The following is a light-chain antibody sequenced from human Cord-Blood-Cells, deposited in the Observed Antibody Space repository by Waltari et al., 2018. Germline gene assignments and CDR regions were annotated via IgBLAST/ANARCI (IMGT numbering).Light chain of an antibody. Sequence: QSVLTQPPSASGTPGQRVTISCSGSSSNIGSTSVYWYQQLPGTAPKLLIYRNKQRPSGVPDRFSGSKSGTSASLAISGLRSEDEADYYCAAWDDSLSGRVFGGGTKLTVL. V-gene: IGLV1-47*01. CDR3: AAWDDSLSGRV. CDR1: SSNIGSTS. J-gene: IGLJ2*01. CDR2: RNK.